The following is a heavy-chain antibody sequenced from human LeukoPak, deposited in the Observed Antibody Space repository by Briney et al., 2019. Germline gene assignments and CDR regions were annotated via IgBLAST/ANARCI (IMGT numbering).Heavy chain of an antibody. Sequence: PGGSLRLSCAASGFTFDDYAMHWVRQAPGKGLEWVSVIYSGGSTYYADSVKGRFTISRDNSKNTLYLQMNSLRAEDTAVYYCARDSSGYSYGYLDYWGQGTLVTVSS. CDR1: GFTFDDYA. D-gene: IGHD5-18*01. CDR3: ARDSSGYSYGYLDY. J-gene: IGHJ4*02. CDR2: IYSGGST. V-gene: IGHV3-53*01.